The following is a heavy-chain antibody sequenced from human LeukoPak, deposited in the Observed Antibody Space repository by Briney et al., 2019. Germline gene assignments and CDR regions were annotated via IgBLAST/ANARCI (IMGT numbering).Heavy chain of an antibody. CDR2: IYYSGST. CDR1: GGAISSYY. D-gene: IGHD3-22*01. J-gene: IGHJ4*02. CDR3: ARLDNLDSSGYYSGY. V-gene: IGHV4-59*01. Sequence: SETLSLTCTVSGGAISSYYWSWIRQPPGKGLEWMGYIYYSGSTNYNPSLKSRVTISVDTSKNQFSLNLSSVTAADTAVYYCARLDNLDSSGYYSGYWGQGTLVTVSS.